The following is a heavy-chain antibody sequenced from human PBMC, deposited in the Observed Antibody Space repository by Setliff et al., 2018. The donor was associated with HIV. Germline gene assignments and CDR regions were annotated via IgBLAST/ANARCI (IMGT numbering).Heavy chain of an antibody. CDR3: VRGPYDYVWGSYRPNYFDY. V-gene: IGHV4-61*09. CDR2: IYTNGYT. J-gene: IGHJ4*02. Sequence: SETLSLTCTVSGGSISSGSYYWTWIRQPAGKGPEWIGHIYTNGYTNYNPSLKSRVTISVDTSRDQFSLKLSSVTAADTAVYYCVRGPYDYVWGSYRPNYFDYWGQGTLVTVSS. CDR1: GGSISSGSYY. D-gene: IGHD3-16*02.